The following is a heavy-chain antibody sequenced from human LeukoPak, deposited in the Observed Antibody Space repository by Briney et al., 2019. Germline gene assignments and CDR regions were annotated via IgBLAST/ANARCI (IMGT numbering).Heavy chain of an antibody. CDR1: GYTVTGYD. CDR3: ARDGDTGIAAPGVRFYYYFYMDG. CDR2: INPNSGGT. Sequence: GASVKVSCKASGYTVTGYDMPWVRQAPGQGLEWMGWINPNSGGTDYAQKFQGRVTMTRDTSISTAYMELSRLRSDDTAVYYCARDGDTGIAAPGVRFYYYFYMDGWAKASTVTVPS. D-gene: IGHD6-13*01. V-gene: IGHV1-2*02. J-gene: IGHJ6*03.